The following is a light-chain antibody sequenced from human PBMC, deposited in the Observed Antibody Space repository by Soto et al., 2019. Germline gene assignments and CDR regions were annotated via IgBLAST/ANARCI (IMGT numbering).Light chain of an antibody. CDR3: QSYDSSLSGSV. Sequence: QSVLTQPPSVSGAPGQRVTFSCTGSSSNIGADYDVHWYQQFPGTAPKLLIYGNSNRPSGVPDRFSGSKTGTSASLAITGLQAEDEADYYCQSYDSSLSGSVFGGGTKVTVL. V-gene: IGLV1-40*01. CDR2: GNS. J-gene: IGLJ2*01. CDR1: SSNIGADYD.